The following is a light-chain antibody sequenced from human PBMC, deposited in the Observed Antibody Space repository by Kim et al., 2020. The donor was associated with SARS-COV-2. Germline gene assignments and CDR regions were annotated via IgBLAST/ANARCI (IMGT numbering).Light chain of an antibody. CDR3: QAWDSSTAGV. CDR1: KLGDKY. Sequence: SYELTQLPSVSVSPGQTASITCYGDKLGDKYACWYQQKPGQSPVLVIYQDSKRPSGIPERFSGSNSGNTATLTISGTQAMDEADYYCQAWDSSTAGVFGG. V-gene: IGLV3-1*01. CDR2: QDS. J-gene: IGLJ2*01.